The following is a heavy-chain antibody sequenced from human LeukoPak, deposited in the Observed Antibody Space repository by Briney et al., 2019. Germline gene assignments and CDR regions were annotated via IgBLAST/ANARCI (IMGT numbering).Heavy chain of an antibody. CDR1: GITFSDHD. Sequence: GGSLRLSCAVSGITFSDHDMDWVRQAPGKGLEWRGRSKNKGNSYIREYAASVKGGFTISRDDSKSSLYLQMNSLKTEDTAVHYCVAMIREVGYWGQGTLVTVSS. D-gene: IGHD3-10*01. CDR2: SKNKGNSYIR. V-gene: IGHV3-72*01. CDR3: VAMIREVGY. J-gene: IGHJ4*02.